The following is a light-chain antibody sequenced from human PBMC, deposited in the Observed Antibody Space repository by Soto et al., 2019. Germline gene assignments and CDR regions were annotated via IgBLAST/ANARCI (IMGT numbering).Light chain of an antibody. CDR1: QSISSW. J-gene: IGKJ1*01. Sequence: DIQMTQSPSTLSASVGDRVTITCRASQSISSWLAWYQQKPGKAPKLLIYKASSLESGVPSRFSGSGSGTDSTLTIRSLQPDDFATYYSQQYNSYWTFGQGTKVEI. CDR2: KAS. V-gene: IGKV1-5*03. CDR3: QQYNSYWT.